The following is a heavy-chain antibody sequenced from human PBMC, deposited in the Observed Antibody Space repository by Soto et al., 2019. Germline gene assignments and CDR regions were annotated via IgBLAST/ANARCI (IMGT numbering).Heavy chain of an antibody. J-gene: IGHJ4*02. D-gene: IGHD4-17*01. V-gene: IGHV3-30*14. CDR2: ISNNGINA. Sequence: QVHLVESGGDVVQPGRSLRLSCAASGFTFSIYAMHWVRQAPGRGLEWVALISNNGINAYYEDSVKGRFFISRDNSKNTLFLQMSSLRPEDTALYYCARKRDYGDYDYWGQGTLVTVSS. CDR1: GFTFSIYA. CDR3: ARKRDYGDYDY.